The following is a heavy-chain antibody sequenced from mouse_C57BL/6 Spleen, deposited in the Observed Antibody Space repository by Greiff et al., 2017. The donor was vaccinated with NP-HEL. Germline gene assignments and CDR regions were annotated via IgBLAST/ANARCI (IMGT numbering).Heavy chain of an antibody. Sequence: EVQGVESGEGLVKPGGSLKLSCAASGFTFSSYAMSWVRQTPEKRLEWVAYISSGGDYIYYADTVKGRFTISRDNARNTLYLQMSSLKSEDTAMYYCTRDRVNYDGFAYWGQGTLVTVSA. J-gene: IGHJ3*01. CDR1: GFTFSSYA. D-gene: IGHD1-1*01. CDR3: TRDRVNYDGFAY. V-gene: IGHV5-9-1*02. CDR2: ISSGGDYI.